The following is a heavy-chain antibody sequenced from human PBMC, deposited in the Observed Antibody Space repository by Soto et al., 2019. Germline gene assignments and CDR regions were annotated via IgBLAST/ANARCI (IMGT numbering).Heavy chain of an antibody. CDR1: GFTFSSYG. D-gene: IGHD2-21*01. CDR2: ISFDGSNK. CDR3: AKDLFHFSDAGRIFHY. J-gene: IGHJ4*02. V-gene: IGHV3-30*18. Sequence: QVQLVESGGGVVQPGRSLRLSCVASGFTFSSYGMHWVRQAPGKGLEWVAIISFDGSNKYYADSVKGRFTISRDNSKNTLYLQMNSLRGEDTAVYYCAKDLFHFSDAGRIFHYWGQGTLVTVSS.